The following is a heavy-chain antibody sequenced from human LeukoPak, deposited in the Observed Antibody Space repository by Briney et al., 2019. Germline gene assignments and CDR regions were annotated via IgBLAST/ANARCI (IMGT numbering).Heavy chain of an antibody. CDR1: GFTFSSYS. D-gene: IGHD4-17*01. V-gene: IGHV3-30*02. CDR2: IHYDGSNK. J-gene: IGHJ4*02. CDR3: AKDREYGDFRRFDY. Sequence: SGGSLRLSCAASGFTFSSYSMHWVRQAPGKGLEWVAFIHYDGSNKDYADSVKGRFTISRDNSKNTLYPQMDSLRAEDTAVYYCAKDREYGDFRRFDYWGQGTLVTVSS.